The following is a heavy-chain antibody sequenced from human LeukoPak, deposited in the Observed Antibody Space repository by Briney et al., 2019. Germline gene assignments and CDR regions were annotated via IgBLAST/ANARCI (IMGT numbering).Heavy chain of an antibody. Sequence: GGSLRLSCAASGFSFSSYGMSWVRQAPGEGLEWVSIISASSSNTIYADSVRGRFTISRDNSKNTLYLQMNSLRAEDTAVYFCAKGASGSHYYSFDYWGQGTLVTVSS. CDR3: AKGASGSHYYSFDY. D-gene: IGHD1-26*01. J-gene: IGHJ4*02. V-gene: IGHV3-23*01. CDR1: GFSFSSYG. CDR2: ISASSSNT.